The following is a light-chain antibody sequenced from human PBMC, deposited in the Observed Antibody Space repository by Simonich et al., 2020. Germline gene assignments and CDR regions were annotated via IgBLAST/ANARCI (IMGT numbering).Light chain of an antibody. CDR1: QSVSSNY. J-gene: IGKJ3*01. Sequence: EIVLTQSPGTLSLSPGERATLSCRASQSVSSNYLAWYQQKPGQDPRLLIYVASSRATGIPDRFSGSGSETDFTLTISRLEPEDFAVYYCQQYGSSLFTFGPGTKVDIK. V-gene: IGKV3-20*01. CDR2: VAS. CDR3: QQYGSSLFT.